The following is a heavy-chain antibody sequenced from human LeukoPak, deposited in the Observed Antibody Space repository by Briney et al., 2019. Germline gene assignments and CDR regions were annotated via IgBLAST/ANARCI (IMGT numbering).Heavy chain of an antibody. Sequence: GASVKVSCKASGYTFTSYGISWVRQAPGQGLECMGWISAYNGNANYAQNLQGRVTMTTDTSTSTAYMELRSLRSDDTAVYYCVRYFDWPRPFDYWGQGTLVTVSS. D-gene: IGHD3-9*01. J-gene: IGHJ4*02. V-gene: IGHV1-18*04. CDR3: VRYFDWPRPFDY. CDR2: ISAYNGNA. CDR1: GYTFTSYG.